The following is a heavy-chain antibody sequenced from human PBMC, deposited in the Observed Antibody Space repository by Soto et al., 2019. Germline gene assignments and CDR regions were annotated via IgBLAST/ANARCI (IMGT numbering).Heavy chain of an antibody. D-gene: IGHD3-10*01. V-gene: IGHV1-8*01. Sequence: ASVKVSCKASGYTFTSYDINWVRQATGQGLEWMGWMNPNSGNTGYAQKFQGRVTMTRNTSISTAYMELSSLRSEDTAVYYCARLEYTMARGVDAFDIWGQGTMVTVSS. J-gene: IGHJ3*02. CDR1: GYTFTSYD. CDR3: ARLEYTMARGVDAFDI. CDR2: MNPNSGNT.